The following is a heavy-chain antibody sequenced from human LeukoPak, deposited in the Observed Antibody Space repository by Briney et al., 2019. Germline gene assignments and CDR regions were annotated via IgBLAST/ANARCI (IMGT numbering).Heavy chain of an antibody. Sequence: GGSLRLSCAAYGFTFSDYGIHWVRQAPGKGLEWVAVIWSDGSNKYYADSVKGRFTISRENSKNTLYLQMNSLRLEDTAVYYCARASGSFDYWGQGTLVTVSS. D-gene: IGHD3-10*01. CDR2: IWSDGSNK. CDR1: GFTFSDYG. V-gene: IGHV3-33*01. CDR3: ARASGSFDY. J-gene: IGHJ4*02.